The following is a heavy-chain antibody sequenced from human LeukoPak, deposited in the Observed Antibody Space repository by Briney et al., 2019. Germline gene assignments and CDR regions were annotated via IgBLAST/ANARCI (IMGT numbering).Heavy chain of an antibody. Sequence: GGSLRLSCAASGFSFSIYWMHWVRHAPGKGLVWASRFTNDGSNTIYADSVKGRFTVSRDDAKNTLYLQMNSLRAEDTAVYYCARDNDYKIDYWGQGTLVTVSS. V-gene: IGHV3-74*01. CDR3: ARDNDYKIDY. J-gene: IGHJ4*02. CDR2: FTNDGSNT. D-gene: IGHD4-11*01. CDR1: GFSFSIYW.